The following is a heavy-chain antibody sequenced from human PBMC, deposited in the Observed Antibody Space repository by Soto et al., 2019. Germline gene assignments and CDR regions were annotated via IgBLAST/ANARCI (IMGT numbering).Heavy chain of an antibody. J-gene: IGHJ4*02. D-gene: IGHD6-19*01. CDR1: GFTFSSYA. CDR3: AKDDWDSSGRWGGYFDY. V-gene: IGHV3-23*01. CDR2: ISGSGGST. Sequence: EVQLLESGGGLVQPGGSLRLSCAASGFTFSSYAMSWVRQAPGKGLEWVSAISGSGGSTYYADSVKGRFTISRDNSKNTLYLQMNSLRAEDTAVYYCAKDDWDSSGRWGGYFDYWGQGTLVTVSS.